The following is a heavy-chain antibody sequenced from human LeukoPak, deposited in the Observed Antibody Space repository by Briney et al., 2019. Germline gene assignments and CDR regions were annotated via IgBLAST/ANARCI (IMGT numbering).Heavy chain of an antibody. Sequence: SETLSLTCTVSGGSISSYYWSWIRQPAGKGLEWLGRIYTSGSTNYNPSLKSRVTMSVDTSKSQFSLMLTSVTAADTAVYYCARGVGSGWSDYWGQGTLVTVSS. D-gene: IGHD6-19*01. J-gene: IGHJ4*02. CDR3: ARGVGSGWSDY. V-gene: IGHV4-4*07. CDR1: GGSISSYY. CDR2: IYTSGST.